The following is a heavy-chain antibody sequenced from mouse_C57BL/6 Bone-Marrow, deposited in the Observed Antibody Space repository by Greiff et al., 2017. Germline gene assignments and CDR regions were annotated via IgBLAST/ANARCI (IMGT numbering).Heavy chain of an antibody. D-gene: IGHD3-2*02. Sequence: DVHLVESGEGLVKPGGSLKLSCAASGFTFSSYAMSWVRQTPEKRLEWVAYISSGGDYIYYADTVKGRFTIPRDNSRNTLYLQMSSLKSEDTAVYYCTRGGQRRTTFYYAMDYWGQGTSVTVSA. CDR2: ISSGGDYI. CDR3: TRGGQRRTTFYYAMDY. J-gene: IGHJ4*01. CDR1: GFTFSSYA. V-gene: IGHV5-9-1*02.